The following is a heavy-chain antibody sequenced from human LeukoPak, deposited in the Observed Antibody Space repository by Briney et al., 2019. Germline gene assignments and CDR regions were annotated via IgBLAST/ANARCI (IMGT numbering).Heavy chain of an antibody. CDR1: GFTFTSYY. CDR2: INPSGSYT. J-gene: IGHJ4*02. V-gene: IGHV1-46*01. D-gene: IGHD5-24*01. Sequence: ASVKVSCKASGFTFTSYYMHWVRQAPGQGLEWMGIINPSGSYTSYAQKFQGRVTMTRDTSTSTAYMELSSLRSEDTAVYYCARAPRDGYNFNYWGQGTLVTVSS. CDR3: ARAPRDGYNFNY.